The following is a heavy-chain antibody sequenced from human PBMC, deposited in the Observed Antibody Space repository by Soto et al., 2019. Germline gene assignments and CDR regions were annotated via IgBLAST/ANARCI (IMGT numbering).Heavy chain of an antibody. CDR3: ARERPDGARLDP. Sequence: PSETLSLTCTVSGGSISSGGYYWSWIRQHPGKGLEWIGYIYYSGSTYYNPSLKSRVAISLDTSKNQFSLSLSSVTAADTAVYYCARERPDGARLDPWGQGTLVTVSS. J-gene: IGHJ5*02. CDR1: GGSISSGGYY. D-gene: IGHD6-6*01. V-gene: IGHV4-30-4*08. CDR2: IYYSGST.